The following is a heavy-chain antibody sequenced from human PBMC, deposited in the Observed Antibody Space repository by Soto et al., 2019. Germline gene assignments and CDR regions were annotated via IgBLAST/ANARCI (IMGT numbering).Heavy chain of an antibody. Sequence: GASVKVSCKASGYTFTSYGISWVRQAPGQGLEWMGWISAYNGNTNYAQKLQGRVTMTTDTSTSTAYMELRSLRSDDTAVYYCARDGYYYDSSLNWFDPWGQGTLVTVSS. V-gene: IGHV1-18*04. D-gene: IGHD3-22*01. CDR1: GYTFTSYG. CDR2: ISAYNGNT. CDR3: ARDGYYYDSSLNWFDP. J-gene: IGHJ5*02.